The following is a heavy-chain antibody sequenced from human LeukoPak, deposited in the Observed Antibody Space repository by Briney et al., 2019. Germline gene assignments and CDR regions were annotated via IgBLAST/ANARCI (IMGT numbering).Heavy chain of an antibody. D-gene: IGHD2-2*01. J-gene: IGHJ3*02. V-gene: IGHV4-59*01. Sequence: PSETLSLTCTVSGGSISSYYWSWIRQPPGKGLEWIGYIYYSGSTNYNPSLKSRVTISVDTSKNQFSLKLSSVTAADAAVYYCTRAVVPAAHGGDAFDIWGQGTMVTVSS. CDR1: GGSISSYY. CDR2: IYYSGST. CDR3: TRAVVPAAHGGDAFDI.